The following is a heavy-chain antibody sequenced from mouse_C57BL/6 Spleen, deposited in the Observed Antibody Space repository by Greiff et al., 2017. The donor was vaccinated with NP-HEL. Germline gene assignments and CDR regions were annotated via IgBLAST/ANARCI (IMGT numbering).Heavy chain of an antibody. J-gene: IGHJ2*01. V-gene: IGHV1-64*01. CDR3: AREVDYRPYFDY. CDR1: GYTFTSYW. Sequence: QVQLQQPGAELVKPGASVKLSCKASGYTFTSYWMHWVKQRPGQGLEWIGMIHPNSGSTNYNEKFKSKATLTVDKSSSTAYMQLSSLTSEDSAVYYCAREVDYRPYFDYWGQGTTLTVSS. D-gene: IGHD2-4*01. CDR2: IHPNSGST.